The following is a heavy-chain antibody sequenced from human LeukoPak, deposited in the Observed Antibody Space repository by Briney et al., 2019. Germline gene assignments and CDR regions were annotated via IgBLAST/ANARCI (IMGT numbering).Heavy chain of an antibody. CDR2: ISYSGST. Sequence: SETLSLTCTVSGGSISNYYWSWIRQPPGKGLEWIGYISYSGSTNYNPSLRSRVTISVDTSKNQFSLKLSSVTAEDTAVYYCARGLNPIQLWLEWYGMDVWGQGTTVTVSS. D-gene: IGHD5-18*01. CDR1: GGSISNYY. J-gene: IGHJ6*02. CDR3: ARGLNPIQLWLEWYGMDV. V-gene: IGHV4-59*01.